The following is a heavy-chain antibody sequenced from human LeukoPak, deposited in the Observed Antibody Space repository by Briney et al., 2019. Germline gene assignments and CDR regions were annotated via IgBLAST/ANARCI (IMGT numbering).Heavy chain of an antibody. V-gene: IGHV3-53*01. CDR1: GVTVSSNY. Sequence: AGGSLRLSCAASGVTVSSNYMSWVRQAPGKGLEWVSVIYSGGSTYYADSVKGRFTISRDNSKNTLYLQMNSPRAEDTAVYYCARALAAAAPYGMDVWGQGTTVTVSS. J-gene: IGHJ6*02. D-gene: IGHD6-13*01. CDR2: IYSGGST. CDR3: ARALAAAAPYGMDV.